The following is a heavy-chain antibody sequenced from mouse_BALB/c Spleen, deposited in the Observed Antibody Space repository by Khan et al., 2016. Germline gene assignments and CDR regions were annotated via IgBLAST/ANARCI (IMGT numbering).Heavy chain of an antibody. J-gene: IGHJ3*01. V-gene: IGHV3-1*02. CDR1: GNSITSGYS. CDR2: IHYSGST. Sequence: EVQLQESGPDLVKPSQSLSLTCTVTGNSITSGYSWHWIRQFPGNILEWMGYIHYSGSTNYSPSLKSRISITRDTSTNQFFLQLNSVTTEDTATYYCARYYYGGAPWFAYWGQGTLVTVSA. D-gene: IGHD1-1*01. CDR3: ARYYYGGAPWFAY.